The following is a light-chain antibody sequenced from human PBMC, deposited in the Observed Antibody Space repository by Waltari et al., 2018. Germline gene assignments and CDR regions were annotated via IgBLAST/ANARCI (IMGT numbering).Light chain of an antibody. CDR2: IND. CDR3: ATWEDSLNGPV. J-gene: IGLJ3*02. Sequence: QSVLTQPPSASGTPGQRVTISCSGSSSNIGSNTVSWYQQLPGTAPKLLIHINDRRPSGVPDLFAGSKSGTSASLAISGLQSEDEADDYCATWEDSLNGPVFGGGTKLTVL. V-gene: IGLV1-44*01. CDR1: SSNIGSNT.